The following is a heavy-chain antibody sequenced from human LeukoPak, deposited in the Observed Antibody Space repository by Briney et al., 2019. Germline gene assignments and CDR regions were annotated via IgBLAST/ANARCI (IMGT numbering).Heavy chain of an antibody. CDR1: GGSFSGYY. Sequence: PSETLSLTCAVYGGSFSGYYWSWIRQPPGKGLEWIGEINHSGSTNYNPSLKSRVTISVDTSKNQFSLKLSSVTAADTAVYYCARRWLQTEAFDYWGQGTLVTVSS. CDR3: ARRWLQTEAFDY. D-gene: IGHD5-24*01. J-gene: IGHJ4*02. V-gene: IGHV4-34*01. CDR2: INHSGST.